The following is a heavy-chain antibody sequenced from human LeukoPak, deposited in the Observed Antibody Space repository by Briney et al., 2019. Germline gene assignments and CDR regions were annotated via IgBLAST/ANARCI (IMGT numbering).Heavy chain of an antibody. D-gene: IGHD3-10*01. V-gene: IGHV3-74*01. Sequence: PGGSLRLSCAASGSTFSSYWMHWVRQAPGKGLEWVSRIMSDGSSTTYADSVKGRFTISRDNAKNTLYLQMSSLRAEDTAVYYCARSYYGSGSYSQSDYWGQGTLVTVSS. CDR3: ARSYYGSGSYSQSDY. J-gene: IGHJ4*02. CDR1: GSTFSSYW. CDR2: IMSDGSST.